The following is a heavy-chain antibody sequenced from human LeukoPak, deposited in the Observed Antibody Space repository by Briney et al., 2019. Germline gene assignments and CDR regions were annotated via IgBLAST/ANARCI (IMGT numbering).Heavy chain of an antibody. J-gene: IGHJ4*02. V-gene: IGHV3-23*01. CDR2: ISGNGGST. CDR1: GFTFSTYA. CDR3: TTAPSYSSSWYERNY. D-gene: IGHD6-13*01. Sequence: PGGSLRLSCAASGFTFSTYALSWVRQAPGKGLEWVSAISGNGGSTYYADSVKGRFTVSRDNPKNTPYLQMNSLRAEDTALYYCTTAPSYSSSWYERNYWGQGTRVTVSS.